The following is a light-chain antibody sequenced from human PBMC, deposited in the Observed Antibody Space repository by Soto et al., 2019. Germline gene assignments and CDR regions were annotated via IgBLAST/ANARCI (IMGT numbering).Light chain of an antibody. CDR3: QQYGSSPT. V-gene: IGKV3-20*01. J-gene: IGKJ1*01. CDR1: QSVSSIY. Sequence: EIVLTQSPGTLSLSPGERATLSCRASQSVSSIYLAWYQQKLGQAPRLLIYDASSRATGIPDRFSGSGSGTDFTLTISRLEPEDFAVYYRQQYGSSPTFGQGTQVEIK. CDR2: DAS.